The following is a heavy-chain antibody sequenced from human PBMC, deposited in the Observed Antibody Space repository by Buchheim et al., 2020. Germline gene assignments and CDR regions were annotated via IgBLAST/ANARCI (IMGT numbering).Heavy chain of an antibody. V-gene: IGHV3-11*01. Sequence: IQLVESGGGLVKPGGSLRLSCAASGFSFSGYYMSWIRQAPGKGLEWIAYISNDGTSIYYADSVKGRFTISRDNAENSLFLQMNGLTADDTAVYYCARPLALWGQGTL. CDR1: GFSFSGYY. D-gene: IGHD3-3*02. CDR2: ISNDGTSI. J-gene: IGHJ4*02. CDR3: ARPLAL.